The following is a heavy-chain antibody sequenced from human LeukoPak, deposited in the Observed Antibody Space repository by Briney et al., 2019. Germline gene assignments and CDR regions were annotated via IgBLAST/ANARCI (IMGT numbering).Heavy chain of an antibody. V-gene: IGHV1-69*13. CDR1: GGTFSSYA. D-gene: IGHD6-19*01. CDR3: ARDQGGSGWYDYYGMDV. Sequence: SVKVSCKASGGTFSSYAISWVRQAPGQGLEWMGGIIPIFGTANYAQKFQGRVTITADESTSTAYMELSSLRSEDTAVYYCARDQGGSGWYDYYGMDVWGQGTTVTVSS. J-gene: IGHJ6*02. CDR2: IIPIFGTA.